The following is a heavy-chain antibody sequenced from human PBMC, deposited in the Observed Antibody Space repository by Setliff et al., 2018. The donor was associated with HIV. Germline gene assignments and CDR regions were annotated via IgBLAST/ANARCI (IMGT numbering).Heavy chain of an antibody. V-gene: IGHV4-39*07. Sequence: PSETLSLTCSVSGGSISSSSYHWAWIRQPPGKGLEWIGYIYYRGNTFYNPSLKSRVTISVDTSKNQFSLKLSSVTAADTAVYYCATDRGMGAYYYDSSALGDAFDIWGQGTMVTVSS. CDR1: GGSISSSSYH. D-gene: IGHD3-22*01. J-gene: IGHJ3*02. CDR3: ATDRGMGAYYYDSSALGDAFDI. CDR2: IYYRGNT.